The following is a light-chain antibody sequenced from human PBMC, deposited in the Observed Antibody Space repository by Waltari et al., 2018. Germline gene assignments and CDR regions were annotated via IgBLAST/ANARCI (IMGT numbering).Light chain of an antibody. CDR2: DVR. CDR1: SRDVGGYNH. V-gene: IGLV2-11*01. Sequence: SALTQPRSVSGPPGQSVTLSCTGTSRDVGGYNHVSGFQQHPGKAPKLMIYDVRQRPAGVPDRFSGSKSGNTASLTISGLQAEDDADYYCCSYGGTYNVFGTGTKVTVL. CDR3: CSYGGTYNV. J-gene: IGLJ1*01.